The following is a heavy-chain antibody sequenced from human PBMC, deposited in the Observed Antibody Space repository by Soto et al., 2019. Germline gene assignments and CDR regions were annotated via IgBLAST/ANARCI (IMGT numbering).Heavy chain of an antibody. Sequence: QVQLVQSGAEVKKPGASGNVSCKASGYTFSDHDINWVRQASGQGPEWLGWMNPNSGDTGYAQNFQGRVTMTRDTSKRTAYMELSSLRSEDTAVYYCARVGGNWNDDYFDYWGQGTLVTVSS. V-gene: IGHV1-8*01. CDR1: GYTFSDHD. CDR3: ARVGGNWNDDYFDY. J-gene: IGHJ4*02. D-gene: IGHD1-1*01. CDR2: MNPNSGDT.